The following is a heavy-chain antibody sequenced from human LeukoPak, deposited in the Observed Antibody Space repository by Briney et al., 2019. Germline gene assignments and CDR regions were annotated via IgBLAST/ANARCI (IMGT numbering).Heavy chain of an antibody. Sequence: SETLSLTCAVYGGSFSGYYWSWIRQPPGKGLEWIGEINHSGSTNYNPSLKSRVTISVDTSKNQFSLKLSSVTAADTAVYYCARIIWFGELSFIWDAFDIWGQGTMVTVSS. V-gene: IGHV4-34*01. CDR3: ARIIWFGELSFIWDAFDI. CDR1: GGSFSGYY. D-gene: IGHD3-10*01. J-gene: IGHJ3*02. CDR2: INHSGST.